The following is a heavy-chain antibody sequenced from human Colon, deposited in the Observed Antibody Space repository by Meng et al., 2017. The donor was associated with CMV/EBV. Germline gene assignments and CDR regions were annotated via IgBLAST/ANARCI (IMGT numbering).Heavy chain of an antibody. CDR2: IYWDDDK. CDR3: AHRRGFSYADFDF. D-gene: IGHD5-12*01. Sequence: FSGVSLSSSGLAVGWIRQPPGKALECLALIYWDDDKRYSPSLKNRLTVTKDTSKNQVVLTMTNMDPADTATYYCAHRRGFSYADFDFWGQGTLVTVSS. J-gene: IGHJ4*02. CDR1: GVSLSSSGLA. V-gene: IGHV2-5*02.